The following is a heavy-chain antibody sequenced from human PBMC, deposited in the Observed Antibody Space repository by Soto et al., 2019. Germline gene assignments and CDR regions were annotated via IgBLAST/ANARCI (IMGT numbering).Heavy chain of an antibody. Sequence: SVKVSCKASGGTFSSYAISWVRQAPGQGLEWMGGIIPIFGTANYAQKFQGRVTITADESTSTAYMELSSLRSEDTAVYYCATEGDCSSTSCYTQYYYYGMDVWGQGTTVTVSS. V-gene: IGHV1-69*13. CDR1: GGTFSSYA. CDR2: IIPIFGTA. D-gene: IGHD2-2*02. CDR3: ATEGDCSSTSCYTQYYYYGMDV. J-gene: IGHJ6*02.